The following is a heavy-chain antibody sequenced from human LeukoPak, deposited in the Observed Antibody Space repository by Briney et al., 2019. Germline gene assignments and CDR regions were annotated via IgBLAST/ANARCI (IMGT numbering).Heavy chain of an antibody. CDR2: INGDGSSA. D-gene: IGHD5-18*01. Sequence: GGSLRLSCAASGFTFSSYWMHWVRQAPGKGLVWVSRINGDGSSAIYADSVKGRFTISRDNAKNTLFLQMNSLRADDTAVYYCAREPQYSNGLHFDYWGQGTLVTVSS. J-gene: IGHJ4*02. CDR3: AREPQYSNGLHFDY. CDR1: GFTFSSYW. V-gene: IGHV3-74*01.